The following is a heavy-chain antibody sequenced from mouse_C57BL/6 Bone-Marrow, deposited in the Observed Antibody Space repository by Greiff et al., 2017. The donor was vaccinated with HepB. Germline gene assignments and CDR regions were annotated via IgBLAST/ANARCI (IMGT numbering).Heavy chain of an antibody. CDR3: ARGGIYYDYDGALDY. Sequence: QVQLQQPGAELVKPGASVKMSCKASGYTFTRYWITWVKQRPGQGLEWIGDIYPGSGSTNYNEKFKSKATLTVDTSSSTAYMQLSSLTSEDSAVYYCARGGIYYDYDGALDYWGQGTTLTVSS. D-gene: IGHD2-4*01. J-gene: IGHJ2*01. CDR2: IYPGSGST. CDR1: GYTFTRYW. V-gene: IGHV1-55*01.